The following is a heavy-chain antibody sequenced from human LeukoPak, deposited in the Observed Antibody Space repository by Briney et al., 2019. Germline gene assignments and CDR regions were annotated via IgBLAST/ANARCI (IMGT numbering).Heavy chain of an antibody. CDR3: ARGRPHGNDY. Sequence: RSGGSLRLSCAASGFTFSSYWMNWVRPAPGKGMVWVSRIASDGSSTTYADSVKGRFSISRDNAKNTLYLQMNSLRVEDTAVYYCARGRPHGNDYWGQGTLVTVSS. CDR2: IASDGSST. CDR1: GFTFSSYW. V-gene: IGHV3-74*01. D-gene: IGHD4-23*01. J-gene: IGHJ4*02.